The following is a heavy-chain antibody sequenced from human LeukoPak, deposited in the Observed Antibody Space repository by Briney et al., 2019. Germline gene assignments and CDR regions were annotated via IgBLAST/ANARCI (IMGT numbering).Heavy chain of an antibody. J-gene: IGHJ4*02. V-gene: IGHV4-34*01. CDR3: ARGVAAAGPDY. D-gene: IGHD6-13*01. CDR1: GGSFSGYY. CDR2: INHSGST. Sequence: SETLSLTCAVYGGSFSGYYWSWIRQPPGKGLEWIGEINHSGSTNYNPSLKSRVTISVDTSKNQFSLKLSSVTAADTAVYYCARGVAAAGPDYWGQGTLVTVPS.